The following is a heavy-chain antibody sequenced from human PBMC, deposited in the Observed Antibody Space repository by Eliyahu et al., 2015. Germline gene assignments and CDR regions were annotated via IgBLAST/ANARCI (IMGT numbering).Heavy chain of an antibody. D-gene: IGHD3-22*01. J-gene: IGHJ4*01. V-gene: IGHV3-15*01. Sequence: QLVESGGGLVKXGGSLIIXCXGSGFTFXXAWMNWVRQAPGKGLGXIGRIKSETDGGTTEYAAPLKVRFNISRDDSKNTLYLQLTSLRIEDTAVYYCTTASRYFFDTSAAPDWGPGTLGHRLL. CDR2: IKSETDGGTT. CDR1: GFTFXXAW. CDR3: TTASRYFFDTSAAPD.